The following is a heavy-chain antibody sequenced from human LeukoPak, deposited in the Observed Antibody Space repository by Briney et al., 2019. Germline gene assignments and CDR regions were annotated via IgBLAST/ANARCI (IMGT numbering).Heavy chain of an antibody. J-gene: IGHJ4*02. CDR2: ISSSSSTI. CDR3: ASSGSYYYFDY. CDR1: GFTFSSYS. Sequence: GGSLRLSCAASGFTFSSYSMNWVRQAPGKGLEWVSYISSSSSTIYYADSVKGRFTISRDNAKNSLYLQMNSLRAEDTAVYYCASSGSYYYFDYWGQGTLVTVSS. D-gene: IGHD1-26*01. V-gene: IGHV3-48*01.